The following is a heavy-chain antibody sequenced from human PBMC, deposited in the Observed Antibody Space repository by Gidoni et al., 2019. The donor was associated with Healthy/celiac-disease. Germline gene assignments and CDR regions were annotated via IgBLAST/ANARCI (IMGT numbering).Heavy chain of an antibody. V-gene: IGHV4-59*01. Sequence: QVQLQESGPGLVKTSEALSLTCTVSGGSLSSYYWSWIRQPPGKRLEWIGYINYRGSTNYNPSLNSRVPISVDTSKNQFSLKLSSVTAADTAVYYCASTSIVGATFDYWGQGTLVTVSS. CDR2: INYRGST. CDR1: GGSLSSYY. D-gene: IGHD1-26*01. CDR3: ASTSIVGATFDY. J-gene: IGHJ4*02.